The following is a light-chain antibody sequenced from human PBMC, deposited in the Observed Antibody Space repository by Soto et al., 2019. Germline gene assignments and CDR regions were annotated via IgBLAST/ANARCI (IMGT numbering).Light chain of an antibody. V-gene: IGKV1-5*03. Sequence: DIQMTQSPSTLSASVGDGVTITCRASQIIGSWLAWYQQKPGKAPKLLIYKATNLQSGVPSRFSGSRSGTDFRLNISSLQPEDSTTYFCQQYNDFQYTFGPGTNLEI. J-gene: IGKJ2*01. CDR1: QIIGSW. CDR2: KAT. CDR3: QQYNDFQYT.